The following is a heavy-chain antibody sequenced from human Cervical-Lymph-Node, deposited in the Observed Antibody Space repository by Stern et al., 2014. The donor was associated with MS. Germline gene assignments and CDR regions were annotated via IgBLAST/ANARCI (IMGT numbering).Heavy chain of an antibody. CDR1: GFTVSSNY. V-gene: IGHV3-66*02. CDR3: ARERAGYGGNSD. Sequence: EMQLVESGGGLVQPGGSLRLSCAASGFTVSSNYMSWVRQAPGKGLEGVSVIYSGGSTYYAESVKGRFTISRDNSKNTLYLQMNSLRAEDTAVYYCARERAGYGGNSDWGQGTLVTVSS. D-gene: IGHD4-23*01. J-gene: IGHJ4*02. CDR2: IYSGGST.